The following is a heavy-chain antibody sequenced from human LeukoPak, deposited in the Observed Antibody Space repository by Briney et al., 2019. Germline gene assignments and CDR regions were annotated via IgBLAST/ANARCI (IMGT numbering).Heavy chain of an antibody. J-gene: IGHJ4*02. CDR3: AKYDTSVNFDY. Sequence: PGGSLRLSCAASGFSFTSYAMHWVRQAPGKGLEWVGHIKSSADGGTTDYAAPVKGRFIISRDDSKDTLYLQVNSLRTDDTAVYYCAKYDTSVNFDYWGQGTLVIVSS. CDR2: IKSSADGGTT. D-gene: IGHD3-22*01. CDR1: GFSFTSYA. V-gene: IGHV3-15*01.